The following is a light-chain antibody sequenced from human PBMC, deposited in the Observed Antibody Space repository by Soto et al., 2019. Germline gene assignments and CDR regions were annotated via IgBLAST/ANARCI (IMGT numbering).Light chain of an antibody. J-gene: IGKJ5*01. V-gene: IGKV3-15*01. CDR1: QSVSSK. CDR3: QQRNVWPPVT. Sequence: EIVMTQSPATLSLSPGQRATLSCRASQSVSSKLAWYQQRPGQAPRLLIYSASTRATGIPARFSGSGSGTDFTLTISSLEPEDSAVYYCQQRNVWPPVTFGQGTRLEIK. CDR2: SAS.